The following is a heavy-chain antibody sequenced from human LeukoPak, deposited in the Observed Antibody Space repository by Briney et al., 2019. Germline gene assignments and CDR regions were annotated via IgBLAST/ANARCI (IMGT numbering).Heavy chain of an antibody. Sequence: GGSLRLSCVASGFTFSSYNMNWVRQAPGKGLEWVSSISSSSIYIYYADSVKGRFTISRDNAKNSLYLQMNSLRVEDTAVYYCAKVAKYYYGSETYYFFDYWGQGTLVTASS. CDR3: AKVAKYYYGSETYYFFDY. CDR2: ISSSSIYI. J-gene: IGHJ4*02. CDR1: GFTFSSYN. V-gene: IGHV3-21*01. D-gene: IGHD3-10*01.